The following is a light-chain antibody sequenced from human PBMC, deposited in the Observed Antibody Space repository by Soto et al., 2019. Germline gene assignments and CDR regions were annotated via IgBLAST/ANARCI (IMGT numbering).Light chain of an antibody. Sequence: AIQMTQSPSSLSASVGDTISITCRSFQTIRKSLNWYQQKPGKAPKLLIYAASTLQSGVPSRFSGSGSGTDFTLTISCLQSEDFATYYCQQYYSYPRTCGQGTKGDIK. CDR1: QTIRKS. CDR3: QQYYSYPRT. V-gene: IGKV1-8*01. J-gene: IGKJ1*01. CDR2: AAS.